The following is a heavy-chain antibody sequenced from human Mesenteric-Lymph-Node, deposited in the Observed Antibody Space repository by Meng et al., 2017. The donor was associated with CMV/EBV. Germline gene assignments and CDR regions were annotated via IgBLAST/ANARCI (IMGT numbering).Heavy chain of an antibody. J-gene: IGHJ6*02. D-gene: IGHD2-15*01. CDR3: ARTYCSGGSCYLGGMDV. Sequence: GRSLRLSCAASGFTFSDHYMDWVRQAPGKGLEWVGRTRNKANSYTTEYAASVKGRFTISRDDSKNSLYLQMNSLKTEDTAVYYCARTYCSGGSCYLGGMDVWGQGTTVTVSS. CDR1: GFTFSDHY. CDR2: TRNKANSYTT. V-gene: IGHV3-72*01.